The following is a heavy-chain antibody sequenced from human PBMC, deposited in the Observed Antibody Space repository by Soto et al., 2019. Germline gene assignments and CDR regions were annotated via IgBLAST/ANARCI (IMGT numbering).Heavy chain of an antibody. J-gene: IGHJ3*02. CDR2: IKRDGSET. V-gene: IGHV3-7*01. CDR1: GFIFSPYW. Sequence: GSLRLSCAASGFIFSPYWMSWVRQAPGKGLEWVANIKRDGSETHYVDSVKGRFTISRDNTKKSLYLQMKSLRVEDTAVYYCARDAYHYDTTGYYRYAAFDMWGQGTMVTV. CDR3: ARDAYHYDTTGYYRYAAFDM. D-gene: IGHD3-22*01.